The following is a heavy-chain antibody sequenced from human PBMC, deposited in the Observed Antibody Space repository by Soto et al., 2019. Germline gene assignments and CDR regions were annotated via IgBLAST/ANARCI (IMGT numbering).Heavy chain of an antibody. CDR3: AKCVWSGSCYYDY. CDR1: GFTFSSYV. Sequence: EVQLLESGGGLVQPGGSLRLSCAASGFTFSSYVMSWVRQAPGKGLEWVSAISGSGGSTYYADSVKGRFTISRDNSKNTLYLQMNSLRAEDTAVYYCAKCVWSGSCYYDYWGQGTLVTVSS. CDR2: ISGSGGST. V-gene: IGHV3-23*01. J-gene: IGHJ4*02. D-gene: IGHD2-15*01.